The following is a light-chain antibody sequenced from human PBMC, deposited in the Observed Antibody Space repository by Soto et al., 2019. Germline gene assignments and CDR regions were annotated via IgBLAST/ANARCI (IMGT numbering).Light chain of an antibody. J-gene: IGLJ1*01. Sequence: QSALTQPPSVSGSPGQSVAISCTGTSSDVGSYNRVSWYQQHPGTAPKLMIYDVNNRPSGVPDRFSGSKSGNTASLTISGLQAEDEADYYCSSYTISITYVFGTGTKLTVL. CDR1: SSDVGSYNR. V-gene: IGLV2-18*02. CDR2: DVN. CDR3: SSYTISITYV.